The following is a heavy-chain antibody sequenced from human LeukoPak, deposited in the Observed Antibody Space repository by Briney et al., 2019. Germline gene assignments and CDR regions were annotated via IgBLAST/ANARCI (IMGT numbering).Heavy chain of an antibody. D-gene: IGHD5-18*01. CDR3: ASSYSYGAGLSIDY. CDR2: MSYSGST. CDR1: GGSVSSGTYY. Sequence: SETLSLTCTVSGGSVSSGTYYWSWIRQPPGKGLEWIGYMSYSGSTNHNPSLKSRVTISVDTSRNQISLKLSSVTAADTAVYYCASSYSYGAGLSIDYWGQGTLVTVSS. J-gene: IGHJ4*02. V-gene: IGHV4-61*01.